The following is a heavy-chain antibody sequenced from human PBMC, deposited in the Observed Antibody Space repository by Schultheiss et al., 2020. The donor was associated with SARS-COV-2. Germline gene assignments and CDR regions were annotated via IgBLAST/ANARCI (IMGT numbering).Heavy chain of an antibody. J-gene: IGHJ5*02. CDR3: ARAVVTVNAYNWFDP. D-gene: IGHD2-21*02. V-gene: IGHV3-23*01. CDR1: GFTFSSYA. Sequence: GESLKISCAASGFTFSSYAMSWVRQAPGKGLEWVSAISGSGGSTYYADSVKGRFTISRDNSKNSLYLQMNSLRDEDTAVYYCARAVVTVNAYNWFDPWGQGTLVTVSS. CDR2: ISGSGGST.